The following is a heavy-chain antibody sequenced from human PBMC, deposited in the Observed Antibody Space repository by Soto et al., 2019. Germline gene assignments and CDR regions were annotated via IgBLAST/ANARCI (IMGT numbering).Heavy chain of an antibody. CDR1: GGAFNGYY. Sequence: QVHLQQWGAGLLKPSETLSLTCAVNGGAFNGYYWTWIRQSPGQGLQWIGEINHSGTVDYNPSLSRRVTFSIDTSKKQFSLTLTSVTAADTAVYYCARAGAALVRGSIGGFDYWGQGTLVTVSS. J-gene: IGHJ4*02. D-gene: IGHD3-10*01. V-gene: IGHV4-34*01. CDR3: ARAGAALVRGSIGGFDY. CDR2: INHSGTV.